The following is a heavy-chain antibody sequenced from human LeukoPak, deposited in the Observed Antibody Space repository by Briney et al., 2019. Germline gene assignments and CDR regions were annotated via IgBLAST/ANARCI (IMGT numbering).Heavy chain of an antibody. CDR2: INPNSGGT. V-gene: IGHV1-2*02. Sequence: GASVKVSCKASGYTFTGYYMHWVRQAPGQGLEWMGWINPNSGGTNYAQKFQGRVTMTRDTSISTAYMELSRLRSDDTAVYYCARGNIAAAGTRDRYYYYYYMDVWGKGTTVTVSS. D-gene: IGHD6-13*01. J-gene: IGHJ6*03. CDR3: ARGNIAAAGTRDRYYYYYYMDV. CDR1: GYTFTGYY.